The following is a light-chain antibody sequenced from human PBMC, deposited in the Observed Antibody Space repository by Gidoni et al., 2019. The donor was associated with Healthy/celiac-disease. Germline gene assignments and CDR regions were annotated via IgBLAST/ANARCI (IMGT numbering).Light chain of an antibody. J-gene: IGKJ3*01. CDR1: QSISSR. CDR3: QQYNSYLFT. CDR2: KAS. Sequence: DIQMTQSPSTLSASVGDRVTIPCRASQSISSRLAWYQQKPGKAPKLLIYKASSLESGVPSRFSGSGSGTEFTLTISSLQPDDFATYYCQQYNSYLFTFGPGTKVDIK. V-gene: IGKV1-5*03.